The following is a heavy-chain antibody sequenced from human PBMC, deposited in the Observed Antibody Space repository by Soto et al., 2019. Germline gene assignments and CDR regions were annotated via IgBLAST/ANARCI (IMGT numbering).Heavy chain of an antibody. CDR3: ARAAVAFDAFDL. D-gene: IGHD2-15*01. Sequence: SQALSHTCVISWTSVSRNSATWNLIRQPPWRGLEGLGRTYLSSKCYDEYALSVKSRIAIRPDTSKNIFSLQLSSVTPEDTAVYFCARAAVAFDAFDLWGQGTVVTVSS. CDR1: WTSVSRNSAT. V-gene: IGHV6-1*01. J-gene: IGHJ3*01. CDR2: TYLSSKCYD.